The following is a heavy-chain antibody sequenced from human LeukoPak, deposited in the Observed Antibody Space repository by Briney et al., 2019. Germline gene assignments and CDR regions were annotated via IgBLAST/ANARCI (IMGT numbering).Heavy chain of an antibody. CDR1: GYTFTGYY. J-gene: IGHJ6*03. Sequence: ASVKVSCKASGYTFTGYYMHWVRQAPGQGLEWMGWTNPNSGGTNYAQKFQGRVTMTRDTSISTAYMELSRLRSDDTAVYYCARGEAVAGTVEGNYYYYMDVWGKGTTVTVSS. D-gene: IGHD6-19*01. CDR3: ARGEAVAGTVEGNYYYYMDV. CDR2: TNPNSGGT. V-gene: IGHV1-2*02.